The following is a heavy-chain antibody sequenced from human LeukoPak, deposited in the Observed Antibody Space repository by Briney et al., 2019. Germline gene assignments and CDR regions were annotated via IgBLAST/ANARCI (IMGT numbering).Heavy chain of an antibody. CDR1: GFTFSSYA. D-gene: IGHD4-17*01. Sequence: GGSLRLSCAASGFTFSSYAMHWVRQAPGKGLEWVAVTSHDGSNKYYADSVKGRFTISRDNSKNTLYLQMNSLRAEDTAVYYCARDDYGGYYYGMDVWGQGTAVTVSS. J-gene: IGHJ6*02. V-gene: IGHV3-30*04. CDR3: ARDDYGGYYYGMDV. CDR2: TSHDGSNK.